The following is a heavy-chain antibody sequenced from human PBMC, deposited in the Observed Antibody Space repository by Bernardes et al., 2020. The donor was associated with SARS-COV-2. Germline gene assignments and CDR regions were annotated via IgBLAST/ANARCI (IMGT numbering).Heavy chain of an antibody. CDR3: AKAERTVGGDHYYYGMDV. D-gene: IGHD1-1*01. J-gene: IGHJ6*02. CDR1: GFTFSSYA. Sequence: GSPRLSCAASGFTFSSYAMSWVRQAPGKGLEWVSAISGSGGSTYYADSVKGRFTISRDNSKNTLYLQMNSLRAEDTAVYYCAKAERTVGGDHYYYGMDVWGQGTTVTVSS. CDR2: ISGSGGST. V-gene: IGHV3-23*01.